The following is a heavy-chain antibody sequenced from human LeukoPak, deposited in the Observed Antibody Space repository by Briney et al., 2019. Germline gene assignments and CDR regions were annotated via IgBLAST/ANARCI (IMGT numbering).Heavy chain of an antibody. CDR2: ISGSGGST. V-gene: IGHV3-23*01. D-gene: IGHD6-13*01. Sequence: GGSLRLSCAASGFTLSSYAMSWVRQAPGKGLEWVSAISGSGGSTYYADSVKGRFTISRDNSKNTLYLQMNSLRAEDTAVYYCAKDGYSSSWYMCYYFDYWGQGTLVTVSS. J-gene: IGHJ4*02. CDR3: AKDGYSSSWYMCYYFDY. CDR1: GFTLSSYA.